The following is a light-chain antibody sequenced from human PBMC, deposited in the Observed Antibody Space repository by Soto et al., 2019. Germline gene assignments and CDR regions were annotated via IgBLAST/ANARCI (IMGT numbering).Light chain of an antibody. J-gene: IGLJ1*01. Sequence: QSVLTQPRSVSGSPGQSVTISCTGTSSDVGGYNYISWYQQHPGKVPKLMIYDVTERPSGVPGRFSGSKSDNTASLTISGLQAEDEADYYCSSYTSSSPYVFGTGTKVTVL. CDR1: SSDVGGYNY. CDR3: SSYTSSSPYV. V-gene: IGLV2-11*01. CDR2: DVT.